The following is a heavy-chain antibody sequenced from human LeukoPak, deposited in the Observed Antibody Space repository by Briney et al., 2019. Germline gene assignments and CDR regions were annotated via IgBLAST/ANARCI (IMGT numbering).Heavy chain of an antibody. V-gene: IGHV1-46*01. CDR2: INPSGGSI. Sequence: ASVKVSCKASGYTFTSYYMHWVRQAPGQGLEWMGIINPSGGSISYAQKFQGRVTMTRDTSTSTVYKELSSLRSEDTAVYYCARDDCSGGTCYQHWGQGTLVTVSS. CDR1: GYTFTSYY. D-gene: IGHD2-15*01. J-gene: IGHJ1*01. CDR3: ARDDCSGGTCYQH.